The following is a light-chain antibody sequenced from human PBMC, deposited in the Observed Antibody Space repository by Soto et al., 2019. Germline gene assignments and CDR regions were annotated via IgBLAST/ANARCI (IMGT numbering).Light chain of an antibody. CDR1: SSDVGGYNY. CDR2: EVS. CDR3: CSYAGSNNF. Sequence: QSALTQPPSASGSPGQSVTISCTGTSSDVGGYNYVSWYQQHPGKAPKLMIYEVSKRPSGVPDRFSGSKSGNTASLTVSGLQAEDEADYYCCSYAGSNNFFGTGTKVTVL. J-gene: IGLJ1*01. V-gene: IGLV2-8*01.